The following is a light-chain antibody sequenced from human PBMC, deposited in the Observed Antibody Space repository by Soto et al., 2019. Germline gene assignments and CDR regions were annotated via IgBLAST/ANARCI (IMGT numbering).Light chain of an antibody. CDR1: QRISSN. CDR2: GAS. CDR3: QHYNNRPTWT. J-gene: IGKJ1*01. Sequence: EIVLTQSPATLSVSPGERATLSCRASQRISSNLAWYQQRPGQAPRLLIYGASTRAPGIPARFSGSGSETEFTLTISSLQSEDFAVYYCQHYNNRPTWTFGPVTKLDIK. V-gene: IGKV3-15*01.